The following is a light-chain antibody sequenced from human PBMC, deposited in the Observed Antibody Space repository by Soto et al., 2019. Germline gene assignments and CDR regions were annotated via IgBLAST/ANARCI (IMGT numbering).Light chain of an antibody. V-gene: IGLV2-11*01. CDR3: CSYAGSYTLWV. J-gene: IGLJ3*02. CDR2: DVS. Sequence: QSALTQPRSVSGSPRQSVTISCTGTSSDVGGYNYVSWYQQYPGKAPKLIIYDVSKRPSGVPDRFSGSKSGNTASLTISGLQAEDEADYYCCSYAGSYTLWVFGGGTQLTVL. CDR1: SSDVGGYNY.